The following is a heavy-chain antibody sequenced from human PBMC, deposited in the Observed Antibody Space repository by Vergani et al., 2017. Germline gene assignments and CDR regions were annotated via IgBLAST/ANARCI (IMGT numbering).Heavy chain of an antibody. Sequence: QVQLVESGGGVVQPGRSLRLSCAASGFTFSSYGMHWVRQAPGKGLEWVAVISYDGSNKYYADSVKGRFTISRDNSKNTRYLQMNSLRAEDTAVYYCAKDRKPITMVRGVTSAIGYWGQGTLVTVSS. J-gene: IGHJ4*02. D-gene: IGHD3-10*01. CDR2: ISYDGSNK. V-gene: IGHV3-30*18. CDR1: GFTFSSYG. CDR3: AKDRKPITMVRGVTSAIGY.